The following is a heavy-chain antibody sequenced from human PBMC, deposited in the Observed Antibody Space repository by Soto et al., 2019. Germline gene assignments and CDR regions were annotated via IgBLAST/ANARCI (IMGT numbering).Heavy chain of an antibody. CDR1: GFTISSYD. D-gene: IGHD2-15*01. CDR3: AKDFEYCSGGSCSTPAYYGMDV. CDR2: ISYDGSNK. V-gene: IGHV3-30-3*02. Sequence: SLRLSCAASGFTISSYDMQGVGEAPGKGMERVAVISYDGSNKYYADSGKGRFTISRDNSKNTLYLQMNSLRAEDTAVYYCAKDFEYCSGGSCSTPAYYGMDVWGQGTTVTVSS. J-gene: IGHJ6*02.